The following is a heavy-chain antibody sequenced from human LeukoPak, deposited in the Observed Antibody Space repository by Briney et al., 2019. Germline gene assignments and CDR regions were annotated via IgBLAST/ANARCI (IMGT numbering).Heavy chain of an antibody. Sequence: PGGXXXLSCXXSXXXFSXYAXXWVRQAPGKGLEWVSSIGGSGDTTYYADAVKGRFTISRDNSKNTLYMQMNSLRVDDTAVYYCVEDVVVIVAAKPGIWGQGTLVTASS. CDR1: XXXFSXYA. V-gene: IGHV3-23*01. CDR3: VEDVVVIVAAKPGI. D-gene: IGHD2-15*01. CDR2: IGGSGDTT. J-gene: IGHJ4*02.